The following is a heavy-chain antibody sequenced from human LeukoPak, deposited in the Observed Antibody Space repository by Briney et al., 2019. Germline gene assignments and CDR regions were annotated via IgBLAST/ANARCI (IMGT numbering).Heavy chain of an antibody. D-gene: IGHD4-23*01. V-gene: IGHV4-34*01. Sequence: SENPSLTCAVYGGSFSGYYWSWIRQPPGKGLEWIGEINHSGSANYNPSLKSRVTISVDTSKNQFSLKLSSVTAADTAVYYCARSAPRYGGNSGGVVYGGQGTLVTVSS. CDR2: INHSGSA. CDR3: ARSAPRYGGNSGGVVY. J-gene: IGHJ4*02. CDR1: GGSFSGYY.